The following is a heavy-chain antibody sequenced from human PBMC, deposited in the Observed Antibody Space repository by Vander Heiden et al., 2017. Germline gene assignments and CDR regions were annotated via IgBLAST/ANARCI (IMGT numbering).Heavy chain of an antibody. Sequence: QVQLQQSGPGLVKPSQPLSLTCAIPGDSVSSNSAAWNSIRQSPSRGLEWLGRTYYRSKWYNDYAVSVKSRITINPDTSKNQFSLQLNSVTPEDTAVYYCARDESFRGGNSDYFDYWGQGTLVTVSS. D-gene: IGHD2-21*02. V-gene: IGHV6-1*01. CDR2: TYYRSKWYN. CDR3: ARDESFRGGNSDYFDY. CDR1: GDSVSSNSAA. J-gene: IGHJ4*02.